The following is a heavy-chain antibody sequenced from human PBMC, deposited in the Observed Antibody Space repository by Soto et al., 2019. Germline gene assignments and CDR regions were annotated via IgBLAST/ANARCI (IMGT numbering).Heavy chain of an antibody. Sequence: EVQLVESGGGLVQPGGSLRLSCAASGFTFSSYWMHWVRQAPGKGLVWVSRINSDGSSTSYAGSVKGRFTISRDNAKNTLYLQMKSLRAADTAVYYCVRTSLVVAAATREDYWGQGTLVTVSS. CDR1: GFTFSSYW. CDR2: INSDGSST. V-gene: IGHV3-74*01. D-gene: IGHD2-15*01. CDR3: VRTSLVVAAATREDY. J-gene: IGHJ4*02.